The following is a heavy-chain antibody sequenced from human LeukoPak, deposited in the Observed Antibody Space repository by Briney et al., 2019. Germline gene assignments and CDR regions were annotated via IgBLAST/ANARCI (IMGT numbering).Heavy chain of an antibody. CDR2: VNHSGST. D-gene: IGHD4-11*01. CDR3: ARGREVTRDFDY. V-gene: IGHV4-34*01. J-gene: IGHJ4*02. CDR1: GGXFSGYY. Sequence: SETLSLTCVVYGGXFSGYYWTWIRQPPGKGLEWIGDVNHSGSTNYNPSLESRVTISVDTSKSQFSLKLSSVTAADTSVYYCARGREVTRDFDYWGQGTLVSVSS.